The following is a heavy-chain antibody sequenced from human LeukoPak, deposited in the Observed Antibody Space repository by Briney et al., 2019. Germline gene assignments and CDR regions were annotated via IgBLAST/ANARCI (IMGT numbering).Heavy chain of an antibody. CDR3: TRGSAYAFQF. J-gene: IGHJ4*02. CDR2: IYYSGST. CDR1: GGSISSGGYY. Sequence: SQTLSLTCTVSGGSISSGGYYWSWIRQHPGKGLEWIGYIYYSGSTYYNRSLRSRLTMAVDTSKNQFSLRLTSVTAADTATYYCTRGSAYAFQFWGQGTLVTVSS. V-gene: IGHV4-31*03. D-gene: IGHD5-12*01.